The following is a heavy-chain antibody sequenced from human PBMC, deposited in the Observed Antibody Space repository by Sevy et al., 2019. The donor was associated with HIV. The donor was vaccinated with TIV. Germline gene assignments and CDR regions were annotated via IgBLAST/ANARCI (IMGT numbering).Heavy chain of an antibody. V-gene: IGHV3-74*01. CDR3: ARDMSTTVAFDI. D-gene: IGHD4-17*01. CDR1: GFTFSNYW. Sequence: GGSLRLSCAASGFTFSNYWMHWVRRAPGKGLVWVSRISSDGTNTIYADSVKGRLTLSRDNAKNTLYLHMNSLTAEDTAMYYCARDMSTTVAFDIWGHGTMVTVSS. CDR2: ISSDGTNT. J-gene: IGHJ3*02.